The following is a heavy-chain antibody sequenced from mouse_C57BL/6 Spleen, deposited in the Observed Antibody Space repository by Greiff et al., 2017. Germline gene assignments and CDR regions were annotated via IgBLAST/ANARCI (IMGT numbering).Heavy chain of an antibody. CDR1: GYTFTSYW. V-gene: IGHV1-64*01. D-gene: IGHD2-3*01. CDR2: IHPNSGST. CDR3: ARWLLSFYAMDY. J-gene: IGHJ4*01. Sequence: QVQLKQPGAELVTPGASVKLSCKASGYTFTSYWMHWVKQRPGQGLEWIGMIHPNSGSTNYTEKFKSKATLTVDKSSSTAYMQLSSLTSEDSAVYYCARWLLSFYAMDYWGQGTSVTVSS.